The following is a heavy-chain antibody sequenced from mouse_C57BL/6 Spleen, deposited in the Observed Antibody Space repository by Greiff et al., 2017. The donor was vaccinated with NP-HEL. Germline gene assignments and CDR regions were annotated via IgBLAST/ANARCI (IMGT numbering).Heavy chain of an antibody. J-gene: IGHJ2*01. CDR1: GYTFTSYW. CDR3: ARYDYGSSP. CDR2: IDPSDSYT. D-gene: IGHD1-1*01. V-gene: IGHV1-50*01. Sequence: QVQLQQPGAELVKPGASVKLSCKASGYTFTSYWMQWVKQRPGQGLEWIGEIDPSDSYTNYNQKFKGKATLTVDTSSSTAYMQLSSLTSEDSAVYYCARYDYGSSPWGQGTTLTVSS.